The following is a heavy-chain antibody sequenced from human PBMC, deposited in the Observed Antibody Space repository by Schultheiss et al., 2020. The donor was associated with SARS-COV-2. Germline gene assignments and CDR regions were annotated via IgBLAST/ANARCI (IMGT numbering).Heavy chain of an antibody. Sequence: GGSLRLSCAASGFTFSNAWMNWVRQAPGKGLEWVGRIKSKTDGGTTDYAAPVKGRFTISRDNAKNTLYLQMNSLRAEDTAVYYCARDSVAAAGYYYGMDVWGQGTTVTVSS. CDR2: IKSKTDGGTT. D-gene: IGHD6-13*01. J-gene: IGHJ6*02. CDR3: ARDSVAAAGYYYGMDV. CDR1: GFTFSNAW. V-gene: IGHV3-15*07.